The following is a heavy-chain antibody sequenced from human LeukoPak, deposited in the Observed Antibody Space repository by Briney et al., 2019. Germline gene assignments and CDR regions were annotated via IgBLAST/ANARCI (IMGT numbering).Heavy chain of an antibody. CDR3: ARTIIESGGGRYFDY. J-gene: IGHJ4*02. V-gene: IGHV4-59*01. CDR2: IYHSVST. Sequence: SETLSLTCTVSGGSISTYYWSWIRQPPGKGLEWIGYIYHSVSTNYNPSLTSRITISVDTSKNQFSLKLSSVTAADTAVYYCARTIIESGGGRYFDYWGQGTLVTVSS. CDR1: GGSISTYY. D-gene: IGHD2-15*01.